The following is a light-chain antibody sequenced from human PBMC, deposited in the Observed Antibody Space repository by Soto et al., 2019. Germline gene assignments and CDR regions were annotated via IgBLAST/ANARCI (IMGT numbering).Light chain of an antibody. CDR3: QKYNSAPWT. J-gene: IGKJ1*01. Sequence: DIQMTQSPSSLSASVGDRVTITCRASQGISNYLAWYQQKPGKVPKLLIYAASTLQSGVPSRFSGSGSGTAFILTISSLQPEDVATYYCQKYNSAPWTFGQVTKVEIK. V-gene: IGKV1-27*01. CDR1: QGISNY. CDR2: AAS.